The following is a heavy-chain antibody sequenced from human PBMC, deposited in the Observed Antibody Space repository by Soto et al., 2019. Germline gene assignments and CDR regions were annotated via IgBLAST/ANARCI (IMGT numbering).Heavy chain of an antibody. Sequence: PGGSLRLSCVGSGFTFSTYSINWVRQAPGKGLEWVSSISSRSDTYYADSVKGRSTISRDNAKNSVSLQMNSLRAEDTAVYYCAREYTAWPLAYGLDVWGQGTTVTVSS. CDR1: GFTFSTYS. CDR2: ISSRSDT. CDR3: AREYTAWPLAYGLDV. J-gene: IGHJ6*02. D-gene: IGHD2-2*02. V-gene: IGHV3-21*01.